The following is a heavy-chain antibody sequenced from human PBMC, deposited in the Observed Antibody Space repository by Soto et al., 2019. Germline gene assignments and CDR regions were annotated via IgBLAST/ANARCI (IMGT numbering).Heavy chain of an antibody. CDR1: GGSITSSSHF. V-gene: IGHV4-39*01. D-gene: IGHD6-25*01. J-gene: IGHJ5*02. CDR2: IYFTGNT. CDR3: AGQTFTIAAASYGRSNWFDP. Sequence: SETLSLTCTVSGGSITSSSHFWGWVRQPPGKGLEWIGTIYFTGNTYYTPSLKSRLTMSIHTSKNEFSLRLNSVTAADTAVYYCAGQTFTIAAASYGRSNWFDPRGPGTLVTVSS.